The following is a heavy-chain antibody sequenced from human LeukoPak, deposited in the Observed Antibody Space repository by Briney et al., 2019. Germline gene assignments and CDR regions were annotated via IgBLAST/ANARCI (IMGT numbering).Heavy chain of an antibody. CDR2: INPTGGGT. D-gene: IGHD2-2*01. Sequence: ASVKVSCKASGYTFTGYYMHWVRQAPGQGLEWMGWINPTGGGTNYAQKFQGRVTMTRDTSISTAYMELTRLRSDDTAVYYCARDPSCTTTTCYGGNNWFDPWGQGTLVTVSS. V-gene: IGHV1-2*02. CDR3: ARDPSCTTTTCYGGNNWFDP. CDR1: GYTFTGYY. J-gene: IGHJ5*02.